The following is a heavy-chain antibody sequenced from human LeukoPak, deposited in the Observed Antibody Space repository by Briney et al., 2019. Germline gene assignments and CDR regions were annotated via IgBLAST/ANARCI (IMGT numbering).Heavy chain of an antibody. D-gene: IGHD6-6*01. Sequence: GGSLRLSCAASGFTFSSYGMHWVRQAPGKGLEWVAVIWYDGSNKYYADSVKGRFTISRDNSKNTLYLQMNSLRAEDTAVYYCATFEYGSSSRDYWGQGTLVTVSS. CDR1: GFTFSSYG. V-gene: IGHV3-33*01. CDR2: IWYDGSNK. CDR3: ATFEYGSSSRDY. J-gene: IGHJ4*02.